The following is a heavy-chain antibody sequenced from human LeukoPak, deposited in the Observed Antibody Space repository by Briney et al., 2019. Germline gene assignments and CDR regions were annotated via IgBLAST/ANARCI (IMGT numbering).Heavy chain of an antibody. CDR3: AKDRWLDYTTSSRPFDH. V-gene: IGHV3-23*01. Sequence: GGSLRLSCAASGFTFSSYAMSWVRQAPGKGLEWVSAISGSGGSTYYADSVKGRFTISRDNSKNTLYLQMNSLRAEDTAVYYCAKDRWLDYTTSSRPFDHWGQGTRVTVSS. CDR2: ISGSGGST. CDR1: GFTFSSYA. J-gene: IGHJ4*02. D-gene: IGHD3-22*01.